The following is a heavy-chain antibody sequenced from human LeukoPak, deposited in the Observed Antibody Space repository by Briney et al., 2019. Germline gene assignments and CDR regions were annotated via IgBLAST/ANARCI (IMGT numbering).Heavy chain of an antibody. Sequence: SVKASCKASGGTFSSYAISWVRQAPGQGLEWMGGIIPIFGTANYAQKFQGRVTITADESTSTAYMELSSLRSEDTAVYYCARDGGHTVNYLRRGWTNWFDPWGQGTLVTVSS. CDR3: ARDGGHTVNYLRRGWTNWFDP. J-gene: IGHJ5*02. D-gene: IGHD1-7*01. CDR1: GGTFSSYA. CDR2: IIPIFGTA. V-gene: IGHV1-69*13.